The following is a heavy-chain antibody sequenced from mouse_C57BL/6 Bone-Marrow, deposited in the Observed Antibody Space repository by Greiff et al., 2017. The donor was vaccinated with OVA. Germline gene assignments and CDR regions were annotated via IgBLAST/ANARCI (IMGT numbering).Heavy chain of an antibody. V-gene: IGHV2-9-1*01. CDR3: ARNSIYYGYDGGFDY. Sequence: VKVVESGPGLVAPSQSLSITCTVSGFSLTSYAISWVRQPPGKGLEWLGVIWTGGGTNYTSALKSRLSLSKDNTKSQVFLKMNSLQTDDTAKYYCARNSIYYGYDGGFDYWGQGTTLTVSS. D-gene: IGHD2-2*01. CDR1: GFSLTSYA. J-gene: IGHJ2*01. CDR2: IWTGGGT.